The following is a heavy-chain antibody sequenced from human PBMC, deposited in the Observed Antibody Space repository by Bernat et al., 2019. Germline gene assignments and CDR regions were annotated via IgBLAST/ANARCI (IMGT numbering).Heavy chain of an antibody. J-gene: IGHJ4*02. CDR1: GFTFSSYA. CDR2: ISYDGSNK. CDR3: ARAAATRSPYDY. Sequence: QVQLVESGGGVVQPGRSLRLSCAASGFTFSSYAMHWVRQAPGKGLEWVAVISYDGSNKYYADSVKGRFTISRDNSKNTLYLQMNSLRAEDMAVYYCARAAATRSPYDYWGQGTLVTVSS. D-gene: IGHD2-2*01. V-gene: IGHV3-30*01.